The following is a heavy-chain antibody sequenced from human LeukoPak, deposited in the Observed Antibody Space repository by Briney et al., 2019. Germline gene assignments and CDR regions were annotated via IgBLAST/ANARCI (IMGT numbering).Heavy chain of an antibody. D-gene: IGHD1-7*01. J-gene: IGHJ5*02. V-gene: IGHV1-18*01. CDR3: ARAGLTGTTPFDP. Sequence: ASVKVSCKASGYTFTSYGISWVRQAPGQGLEWMGWISAYNGNTNYAQKLQGRVTMTTDTSTSTTYQELRSLRSDDTAVYYCARAGLTGTTPFDPWGQGTLVTVSS. CDR1: GYTFTSYG. CDR2: ISAYNGNT.